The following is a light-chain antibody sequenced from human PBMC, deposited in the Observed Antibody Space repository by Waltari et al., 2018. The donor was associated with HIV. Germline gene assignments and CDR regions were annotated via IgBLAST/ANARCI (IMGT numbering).Light chain of an antibody. Sequence: QSALTQPPSASGSPGQSVTISCTGTTSDVGGYRYVSWYQHHPGKAPKLIIYDVSKRPSGFPDRFSGSKSGNTASLTVSGLQADDEADYYCKSYAGSNNPYVFGTGTKVTVL. J-gene: IGLJ1*01. CDR3: KSYAGSNNPYV. CDR2: DVS. V-gene: IGLV2-8*01. CDR1: TSDVGGYRY.